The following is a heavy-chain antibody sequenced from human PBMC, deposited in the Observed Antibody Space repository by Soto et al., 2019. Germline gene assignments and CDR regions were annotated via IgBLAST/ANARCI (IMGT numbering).Heavy chain of an antibody. Sequence: GESLKISCAASGFTFSSYSMNWVRQAPGKGLEWVSYISSSSSTIYYADSVKGRFTISRDNAKNSLYLQMNSLRAEDTAVYYCARDNIVVVVAATNYYYYGMDVWGQGTTVTVSS. V-gene: IGHV3-48*04. J-gene: IGHJ6*02. D-gene: IGHD2-15*01. CDR1: GFTFSSYS. CDR3: ARDNIVVVVAATNYYYYGMDV. CDR2: ISSSSSTI.